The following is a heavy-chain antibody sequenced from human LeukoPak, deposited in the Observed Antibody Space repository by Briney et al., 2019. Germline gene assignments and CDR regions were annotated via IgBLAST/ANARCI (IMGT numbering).Heavy chain of an antibody. CDR1: GGSISSSSYY. CDR3: ARDPTTVTKGLDI. J-gene: IGHJ3*02. Sequence: SETLSLTCTVSGGSISSSSYYWGWIRQPPGKGLEWIGSIYYSGSTYYNPSLKSRVTISVDTSKNQFSLKLSSVTAADAAVYFCARDPTTVTKGLDIWGQGTMVTVSS. CDR2: IYYSGST. D-gene: IGHD4-17*01. V-gene: IGHV4-39*07.